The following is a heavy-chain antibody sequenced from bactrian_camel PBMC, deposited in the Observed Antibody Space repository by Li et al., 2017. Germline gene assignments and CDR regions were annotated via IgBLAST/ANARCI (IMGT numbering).Heavy chain of an antibody. D-gene: IGHD2*01. V-gene: IGHV3S7*01. CDR3: AARGPYCYTKLSVRDFTY. CDR2: IDSDGGVT. Sequence: HVQLVESGGGLVQPGGSLRLSCAASGFTFSRFAMSWVRQAPGKGLEWVSSIDSDGGVTYYPDSAKGRFTISRANADNTLYLQMNSLKPEDTAMYYCAARGPYCYTKLSVRDFTYWGQGTQVTVS. J-gene: IGHJ6*01. CDR1: GFTFSRFA.